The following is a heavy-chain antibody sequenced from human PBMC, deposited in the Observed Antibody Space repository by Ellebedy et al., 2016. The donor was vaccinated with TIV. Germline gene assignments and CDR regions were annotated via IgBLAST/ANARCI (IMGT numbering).Heavy chain of an antibody. CDR3: ARLPGDDYSNSLDF. V-gene: IGHV5-51*01. D-gene: IGHD4-11*01. CDR1: GYSFTSYW. J-gene: IGHJ4*02. Sequence: KVSCKGSGYSFTSYWIGWVRQMPGKGLEWMGIINTGDSDTRYSPSFQGQVTVPADKSISTAYLQWSSLKASDTAMYYCARLPGDDYSNSLDFWGQGTLVTVSS. CDR2: INTGDSDT.